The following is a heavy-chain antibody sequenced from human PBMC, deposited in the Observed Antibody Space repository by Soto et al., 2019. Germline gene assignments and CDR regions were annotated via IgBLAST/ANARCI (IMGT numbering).Heavy chain of an antibody. CDR3: ARDLFSVVVTAILSY. Sequence: QVQLVESEGGVVQPGRSLRLSCAASGFTISSYAMHWVRQAPGKGLEWVAVISYDGSNKYYADSVKGRFTISRDNSKNTLYLQMNSLRAEDTAVYYCARDLFSVVVTAILSYWGQGTLVTVSS. D-gene: IGHD2-21*02. CDR1: GFTISSYA. J-gene: IGHJ4*02. V-gene: IGHV3-30-3*01. CDR2: ISYDGSNK.